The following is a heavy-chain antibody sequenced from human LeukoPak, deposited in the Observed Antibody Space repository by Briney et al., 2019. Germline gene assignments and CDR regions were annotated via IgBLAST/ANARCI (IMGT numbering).Heavy chain of an antibody. Sequence: ASVKVSCKASGYTFTGYYMHWVRQAPGQGLEWMGWINPNSGGTNYAQKFQGRVTMTGDTSISTAYMELSRLRSDDTAVYYCARGSLTYYYDSSGYSPDYWGQGTLVTVSS. CDR3: ARGSLTYYYDSSGYSPDY. CDR2: INPNSGGT. CDR1: GYTFTGYY. V-gene: IGHV1-2*02. D-gene: IGHD3-22*01. J-gene: IGHJ4*02.